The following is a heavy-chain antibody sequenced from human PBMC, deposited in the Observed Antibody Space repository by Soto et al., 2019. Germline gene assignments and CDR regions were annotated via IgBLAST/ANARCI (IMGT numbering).Heavy chain of an antibody. V-gene: IGHV6-1*01. CDR1: GDSVSSNSAA. D-gene: IGHD3-10*01. Sequence: SQTLSLTCAISGDSVSSNSAAWNWIRQSPSRGLEWLRRTYYRSKWYNDYAVSVKSRITINPDTSKNQFSLQLNSVTPEDTAVYYCARGAPRGSYYYYYGMDVWGQGTTVTVSS. CDR3: ARGAPRGSYYYYYGMDV. J-gene: IGHJ6*02. CDR2: TYYRSKWYN.